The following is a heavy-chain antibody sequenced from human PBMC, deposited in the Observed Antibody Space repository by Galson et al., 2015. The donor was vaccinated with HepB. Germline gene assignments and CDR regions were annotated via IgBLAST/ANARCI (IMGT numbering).Heavy chain of an antibody. CDR2: ISGSGGST. Sequence: SLRLSCAASGFTFSSSAMSWVRQAPGKGLEWVSAISGSGGSTYYADSVKGRFTISRDNSKNKLYLQMNSLRAEDTAVYYCAKDMEQLWLGYFDYWGQGTLVTVSS. J-gene: IGHJ4*02. CDR1: GFTFSSSA. CDR3: AKDMEQLWLGYFDY. D-gene: IGHD5-18*01. V-gene: IGHV3-23*01.